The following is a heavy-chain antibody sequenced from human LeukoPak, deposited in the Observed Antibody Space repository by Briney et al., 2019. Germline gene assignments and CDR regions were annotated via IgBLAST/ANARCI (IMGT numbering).Heavy chain of an antibody. J-gene: IGHJ6*02. CDR3: ARDHSSGSFRNYYGMDV. V-gene: IGHV3-21*01. CDR2: ISSSSSYI. CDR1: GFTFSSYS. D-gene: IGHD3-10*01. Sequence: PGGSLRLSCAASGFTFSSYSMNWVRQAPGKGLEWVSSISSSSSYIYYADSVKGRFTISRDNAKNSLYLQMNSLRAEDTAVYYCARDHSSGSFRNYYGMDVWGQGTTVTVSS.